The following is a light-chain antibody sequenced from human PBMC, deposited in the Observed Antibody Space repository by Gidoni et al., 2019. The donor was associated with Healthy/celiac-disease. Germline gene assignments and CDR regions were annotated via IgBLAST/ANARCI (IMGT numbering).Light chain of an antibody. CDR2: GAS. CDR3: QQYNNWLWT. CDR1: QSVSSN. V-gene: IGKV3-15*01. Sequence: IVITQSPATLSVSPGERATLSCRASQSVSSNLAWYQQKPGQAPRHLIYGASTRATGIPARFSGSGSGTEFTLTISSLQSEDFAVYYCQQYNNWLWTFGQGTKVEIK. J-gene: IGKJ1*01.